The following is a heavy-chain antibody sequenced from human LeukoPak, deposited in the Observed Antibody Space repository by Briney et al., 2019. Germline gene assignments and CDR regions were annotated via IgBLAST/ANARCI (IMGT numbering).Heavy chain of an antibody. CDR1: GGSISSYY. D-gene: IGHD3-22*01. V-gene: IGHV4-59*01. CDR3: ARRRYYDYSAQGGYFDY. CDR2: IYSSGST. Sequence: SETLSLTCTVSGGSISSYYWSWIRQPPGKGLEWIGYIYSSGSTNYNPPLKSRVTMSVDRSKNQISLRLSSVGAADTAVYYCARRRYYDYSAQGGYFDYWGQGILVTVSS. J-gene: IGHJ4*02.